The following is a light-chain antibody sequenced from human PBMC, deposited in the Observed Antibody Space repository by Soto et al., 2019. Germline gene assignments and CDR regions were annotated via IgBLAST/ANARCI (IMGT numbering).Light chain of an antibody. CDR3: QQYSSYSPLT. V-gene: IGKV1-5*01. Sequence: DIQMTQSPSTLSASVGDRVTITCRASQSISSWLAWYQQKPGKAPKLLIDDAYSFESGTPSRFSGRKAGTEFTINIDNMQPEDFATYYGQQYSSYSPLTFGGGTKMDIK. J-gene: IGKJ4*02. CDR1: QSISSW. CDR2: DAY.